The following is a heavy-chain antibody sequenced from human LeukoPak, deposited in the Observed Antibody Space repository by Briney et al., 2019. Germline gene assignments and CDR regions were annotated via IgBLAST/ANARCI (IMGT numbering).Heavy chain of an antibody. D-gene: IGHD3-16*01. J-gene: IGHJ5*02. CDR3: ARERRLRGTDWFDP. Sequence: PSETLSLTCTVSGGSISSSGYYWTWIRQHPGKGLEWIGYVSHSGPTDIDPSLKSRASISVETSTNQFSLRLTSVTAADTAEYYCARERRLRGTDWFDPWGQGTLVTVSS. CDR2: VSHSGPT. V-gene: IGHV4-31*03. CDR1: GGSISSSGYY.